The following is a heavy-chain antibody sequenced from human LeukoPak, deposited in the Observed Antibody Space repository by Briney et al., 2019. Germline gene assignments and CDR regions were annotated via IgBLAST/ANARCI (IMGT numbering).Heavy chain of an antibody. CDR2: IYYSGST. CDR1: GGSMSSGSYY. CDR3: ASLGQDYYDSSRAGGTIYFDY. Sequence: SETLSLTCTVSGGSMSSGSYYWGWIRQPPGKGLEWIGSIYYSGSTYYNPSLKSRVTISVDTSKKQFSLKLSSVTAADTAVYYCASLGQDYYDSSRAGGTIYFDYWGQGTLVTVSS. V-gene: IGHV4-39*07. D-gene: IGHD3-22*01. J-gene: IGHJ4*02.